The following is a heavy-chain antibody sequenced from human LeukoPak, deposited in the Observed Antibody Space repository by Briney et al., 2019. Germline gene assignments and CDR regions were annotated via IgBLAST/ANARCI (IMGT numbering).Heavy chain of an antibody. Sequence: PGGSLRLSCAASGFTVNSNYMSWVRQAPGKGLEWVSVIYSDGSTSYADSVKGRFTISRDNAKNSLSVQMNSLRAEDTAVYYCARAPGVGLGFDYWGQGTLVTVSS. CDR3: ARAPGVGLGFDY. V-gene: IGHV3-53*01. CDR1: GFTVNSNY. D-gene: IGHD2-15*01. J-gene: IGHJ4*02. CDR2: IYSDGST.